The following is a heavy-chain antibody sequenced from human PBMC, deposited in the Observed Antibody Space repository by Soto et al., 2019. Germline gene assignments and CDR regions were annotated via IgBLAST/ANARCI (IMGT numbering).Heavy chain of an antibody. V-gene: IGHV4-30-2*01. J-gene: IGHJ5*02. Sequence: SETLSLTCAVSGGSISSGSYSWSWIRQPPGKGLEWIGYIYHSGSTYYNPSLKSRATISVDRSKNQFSLKLSSVTAADTAVYYCARKCNLWSGYYVHGNWFDPWGQGTLVTVSS. D-gene: IGHD3-3*01. CDR3: ARKCNLWSGYYVHGNWFDP. CDR2: IYHSGST. CDR1: GGSISSGSYS.